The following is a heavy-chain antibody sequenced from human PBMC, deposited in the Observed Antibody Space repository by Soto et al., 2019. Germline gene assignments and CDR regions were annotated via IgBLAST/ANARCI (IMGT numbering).Heavy chain of an antibody. D-gene: IGHD6-13*01. CDR3: ARDNAIWQAGIGYLDY. CDR2: ISYDGNKK. J-gene: IGHJ4*02. CDR1: GFTFSSYS. Sequence: QVQLVESGGGVVQPGRSLRLSCAASGFTFSSYSMHWVRQAPGKGLEWVALISYDGNKKYYADSVKGRFTISRDNSKDTLYLQMNSLKPEDTAVYYCARDNAIWQAGIGYLDYWGQGTLVTVSS. V-gene: IGHV3-30-3*01.